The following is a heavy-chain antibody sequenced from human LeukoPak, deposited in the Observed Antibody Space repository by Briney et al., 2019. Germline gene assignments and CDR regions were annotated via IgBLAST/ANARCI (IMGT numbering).Heavy chain of an antibody. Sequence: RPSETLSLTCAVSGGSISSSNWWSWVRQPPGKGLERIGEIYHSGSTNYNPSLKSRVTISVDKSKNQFSLKLNSVTAADTAVYYCARANYYDSSGYSRGAFDIWGQGTMVTVSS. CDR1: GGSISSSNW. CDR3: ARANYYDSSGYSRGAFDI. V-gene: IGHV4-4*02. J-gene: IGHJ3*02. D-gene: IGHD3-22*01. CDR2: IYHSGST.